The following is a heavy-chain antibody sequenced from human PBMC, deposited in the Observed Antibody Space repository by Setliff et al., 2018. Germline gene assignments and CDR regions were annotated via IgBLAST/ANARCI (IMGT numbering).Heavy chain of an antibody. V-gene: IGHV4-30-4*01. D-gene: IGHD2-2*01. CDR2: ISHGVST. CDR3: ARTHCTTTSCFYFHY. J-gene: IGHJ4*02. CDR1: GASATSFDYY. Sequence: TLSLTCTVSGASATSFDYYWSWIRQPPGKGLEYIGHISHGVSTSYSPSLKSRLSISADTSKNQFSLKLTSVTAADTAVYYCARTHCTTTSCFYFHYWGQGTVVTVSS.